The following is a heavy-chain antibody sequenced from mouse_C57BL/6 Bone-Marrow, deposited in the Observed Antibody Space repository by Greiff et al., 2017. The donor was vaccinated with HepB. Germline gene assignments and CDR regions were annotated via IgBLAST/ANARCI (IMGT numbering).Heavy chain of an antibody. CDR3: TRGVDYYGSSPFDY. J-gene: IGHJ2*01. Sequence: VQLQQSGAELVRPGASVTLSCKASGYTFTDYEMHWVKQTPVHGLEWIGAIDPETGGTAYNQKFKGKAILTADKSSSTAYMELRSLTSEDSAVYYCTRGVDYYGSSPFDYWGQGTTLTVSS. CDR1: GYTFTDYE. CDR2: IDPETGGT. V-gene: IGHV1-15*01. D-gene: IGHD1-1*01.